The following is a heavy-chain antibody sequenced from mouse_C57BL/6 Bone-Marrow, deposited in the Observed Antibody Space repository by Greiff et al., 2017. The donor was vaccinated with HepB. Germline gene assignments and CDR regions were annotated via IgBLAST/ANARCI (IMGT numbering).Heavy chain of an antibody. V-gene: IGHV7-3*01. CDR2: IRNKANGYTT. D-gene: IGHD2-10*02. Sequence: EVKLQESGGGLVQPGGSLSLSCAASGFTFTDYYISWVRQPPGKALEWLGFIRNKANGYTTEYSASVKGRFTISRDNSQSILYLQMNALRAEDSATYYCARGAPRAYFDVWGTGTTVTVSS. CDR3: ARGAPRAYFDV. J-gene: IGHJ1*03. CDR1: GFTFTDYY.